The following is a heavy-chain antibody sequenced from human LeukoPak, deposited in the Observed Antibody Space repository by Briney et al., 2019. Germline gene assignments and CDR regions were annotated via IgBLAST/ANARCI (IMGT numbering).Heavy chain of an antibody. J-gene: IGHJ4*02. Sequence: PSQTLSLTCTVSGGSISSDSYYWSWIRQPAGKGLEWIGRIYTSGSTNFSPSLKSRDTISVDTSKNQFSLKLSSVTAADTAVYYCARCTITPYYFDYWGQGTLVTVSS. CDR1: GGSISSDSYY. V-gene: IGHV4-61*02. D-gene: IGHD5-12*01. CDR3: ARCTITPYYFDY. CDR2: IYTSGST.